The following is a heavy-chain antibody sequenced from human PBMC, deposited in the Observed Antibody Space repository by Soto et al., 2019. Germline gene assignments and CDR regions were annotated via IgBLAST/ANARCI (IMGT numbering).Heavy chain of an antibody. J-gene: IGHJ4*02. V-gene: IGHV3-30*18. CDR2: ISYDGSNR. CDR1: GFSFRAHC. D-gene: IGHD2-8*01. Sequence: GGSLRLSCAASGFSFRAHCMHWVRQAPGKGLEWVAVISYDGSNRYYADSVKGRFAISRDNSNDTLYLQMSSLRPEDTAVYFCAKDHRNGGSRVDYWGQGTVVTVSS. CDR3: AKDHRNGGSRVDY.